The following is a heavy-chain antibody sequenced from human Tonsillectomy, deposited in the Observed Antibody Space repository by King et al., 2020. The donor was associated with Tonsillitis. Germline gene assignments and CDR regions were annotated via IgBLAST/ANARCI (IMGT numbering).Heavy chain of an antibody. D-gene: IGHD4-17*01. CDR3: ARTITVTTYYYYYYMDV. Sequence: VQLVQSGAEVKKPGESLKISCQASGYSFTSYWIGWVRQMPGKGLEWMGIIFPADSDTRYSPSFQGQVTMSADKSNSTAYLQWSSLKASDTAMYYCARTITVTTYYYYYYMDVWGKGTTVTVSS. CDR2: IFPADSDT. V-gene: IGHV5-51*03. J-gene: IGHJ6*03. CDR1: GYSFTSYW.